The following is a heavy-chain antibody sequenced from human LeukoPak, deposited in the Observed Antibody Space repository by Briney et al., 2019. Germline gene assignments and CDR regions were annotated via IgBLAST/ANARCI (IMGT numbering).Heavy chain of an antibody. CDR3: ARSTDSGDYYDSSGLDY. V-gene: IGHV4-4*07. Sequence: SETLSLTCTVSDGSISSYYWSWIRQPAGKGLEWIGRIYTSGSTNYNPSLKSRVTMSVDTSKNQFSLKLSSVTAADTAVYYCARSTDSGDYYDSSGLDYWGQGTLVTVSS. J-gene: IGHJ4*02. CDR1: DGSISSYY. CDR2: IYTSGST. D-gene: IGHD3-22*01.